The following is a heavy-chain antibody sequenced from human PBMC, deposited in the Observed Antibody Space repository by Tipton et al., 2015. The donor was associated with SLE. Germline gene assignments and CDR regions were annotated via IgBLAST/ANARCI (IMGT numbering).Heavy chain of an antibody. D-gene: IGHD2-15*01. Sequence: TLSLTCAVSGFSISSGSYWAWIRQPPGKGLEGIGTIYHTGTTYYKPSLNSRVTISVDTSTNQFSLKLSAVTAADTAVYYCAGDRVGGGGHFDYWGQGTLVTVSA. V-gene: IGHV4-38-2*02. J-gene: IGHJ4*02. CDR1: GFSISSGSY. CDR3: AGDRVGGGGHFDY. CDR2: IYHTGTT.